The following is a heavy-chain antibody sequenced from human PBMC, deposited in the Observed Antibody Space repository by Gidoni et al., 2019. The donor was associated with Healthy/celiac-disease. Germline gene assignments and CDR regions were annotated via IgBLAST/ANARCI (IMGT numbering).Heavy chain of an antibody. J-gene: IGHJ6*02. Sequence: QVQLLQSGAEVKKPGASVKVSCKASGYTFTSYYMHWVRQAPGQGLEWMGIINPSGGSTSYAQKFQGRVTMTRDTSTSTVYMELSSLRSEDTAVYYCARGGPYSSSARGNYYYYYGMDVWGQGTTVTVSS. CDR3: ARGGPYSSSARGNYYYYYGMDV. V-gene: IGHV1-46*03. CDR2: INPSGGST. CDR1: GYTFTSYY. D-gene: IGHD6-6*01.